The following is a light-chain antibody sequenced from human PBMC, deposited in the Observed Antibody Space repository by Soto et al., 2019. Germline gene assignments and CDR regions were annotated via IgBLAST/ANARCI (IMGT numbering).Light chain of an antibody. CDR3: MQALQTPRA. CDR2: LGS. Sequence: DIVMTQSPLSLPVTPGEPAVFSCTPSQSLLHSDGYNCLDWYLQKPGQSPQLLIYLGSYRASGVPDRFGGSGSGTDFTLKISRVEAEDVGIYYCMQALQTPRAFGQGTRLEIK. V-gene: IGKV2-28*01. CDR1: QSLLHSDGYNC. J-gene: IGKJ5*01.